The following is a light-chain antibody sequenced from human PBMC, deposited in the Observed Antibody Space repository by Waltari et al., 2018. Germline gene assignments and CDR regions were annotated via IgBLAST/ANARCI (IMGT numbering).Light chain of an antibody. J-gene: IGLJ3*02. CDR1: SSGVGTYNL. CDR3: SSYTGTTTPRV. Sequence: QSALTQPASVSGSPGQSIIISCPETSSGVGTYNLVSWYQQHPGKAPKVIIYEGNKRPSEVSKRFSGSKSGNTASLTISGLQAEDEADYYCSSYTGTTTPRVFGGGTKLTVL. V-gene: IGLV2-23*01. CDR2: EGN.